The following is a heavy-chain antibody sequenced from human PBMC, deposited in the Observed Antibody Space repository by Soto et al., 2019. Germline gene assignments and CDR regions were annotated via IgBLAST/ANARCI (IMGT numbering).Heavy chain of an antibody. Sequence: GGSLRLSCAASGFTFSSYAMHWVRQAPGKGLEWVAVISYDGSNKYYADSVKGRFTISRDNSENTLYLQMNSLRAEDTAVYYCAREGGSGWYKGGYYYYGMDVWGQGTTVTVSS. CDR1: GFTFSSYA. CDR2: ISYDGSNK. V-gene: IGHV3-30-3*01. CDR3: AREGGSGWYKGGYYYYGMDV. D-gene: IGHD6-19*01. J-gene: IGHJ6*02.